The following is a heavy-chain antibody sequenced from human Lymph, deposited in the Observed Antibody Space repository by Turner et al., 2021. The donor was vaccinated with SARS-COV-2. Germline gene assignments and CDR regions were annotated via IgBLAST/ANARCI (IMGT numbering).Heavy chain of an antibody. D-gene: IGHD5-18*01. CDR3: AKEGDTAMVNFDY. CDR1: GFTFSSYA. Sequence: EVQLLESGGGLVQPGGSLILSCAASGFTFSSYAMSGVRQAPGKGLEWVAAIGGSGGSTYYADSMKGRFTISRDNSKNTLYLQMNSLRAEDTAVYYCAKEGDTAMVNFDYWGQGTLVTVSS. CDR2: IGGSGGST. J-gene: IGHJ4*02. V-gene: IGHV3-23*01.